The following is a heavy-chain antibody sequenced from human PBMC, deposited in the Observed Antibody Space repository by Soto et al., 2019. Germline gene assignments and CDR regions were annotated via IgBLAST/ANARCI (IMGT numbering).Heavy chain of an antibody. J-gene: IGHJ5*02. D-gene: IGHD2-15*01. Sequence: GASVKVSCKASGGTFSSYAISWVRQAPGQGLEWMGGIIPIFGTANYAQKFQGRVTITADESTSTAYMELSSLRSEDTAVYYCARDGHSGSTGNWFDPWGQGTLVTVS. V-gene: IGHV1-69*13. CDR3: ARDGHSGSTGNWFDP. CDR1: GGTFSSYA. CDR2: IIPIFGTA.